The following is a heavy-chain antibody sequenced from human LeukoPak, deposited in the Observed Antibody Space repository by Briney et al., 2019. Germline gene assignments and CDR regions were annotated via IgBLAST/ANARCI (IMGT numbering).Heavy chain of an antibody. Sequence: GGSLRLSCAASGFTFSSYWMHWVRQAPGKGLVWVSRINSDGTIIGYAASVKGRFTISSDNAKNTLYLQMNSLRADDTAVYYCARSMYCGGDCYYYFDYWGQGTLVTVAS. V-gene: IGHV3-74*01. CDR3: ARSMYCGGDCYYYFDY. CDR2: INSDGTII. CDR1: GFTFSSYW. D-gene: IGHD2-21*02. J-gene: IGHJ4*02.